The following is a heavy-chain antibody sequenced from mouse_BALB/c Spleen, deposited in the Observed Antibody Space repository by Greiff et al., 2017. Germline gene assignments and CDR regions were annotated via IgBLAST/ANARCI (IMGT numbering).Heavy chain of an antibody. CDR1: GFTFSDYG. Sequence: EVKLMESGGGLVQPGGSRKLSCAASGFTFSDYGMAWVRQAPGKGPEWVAFISNLAYSIYYADTVTGRFTISRENAKNTLYLEMSSLRSEDTAMYYCARAMITTSYWYFDVWGAGTTVTVSS. J-gene: IGHJ1*01. V-gene: IGHV5-15*02. CDR3: ARAMITTSYWYFDV. D-gene: IGHD2-4*01. CDR2: ISNLAYSI.